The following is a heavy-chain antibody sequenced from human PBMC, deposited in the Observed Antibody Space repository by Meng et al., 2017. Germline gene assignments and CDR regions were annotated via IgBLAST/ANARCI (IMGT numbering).Heavy chain of an antibody. CDR2: ISSSGSTI. CDR1: GFTFSSYE. V-gene: IGHV3-48*03. J-gene: IGHJ4*02. CDR3: ARDLYYDRPSGFDY. D-gene: IGHD3-22*01. Sequence: GESLKISCAASGFTFSSYEMNWVRQAPGKGLEWVSYISSSGSTIYYADSVKGRFTISRDNAKNSLYLQMNSLRAEDTAVYYCARDLYYDRPSGFDYWAQGTLVTVSS.